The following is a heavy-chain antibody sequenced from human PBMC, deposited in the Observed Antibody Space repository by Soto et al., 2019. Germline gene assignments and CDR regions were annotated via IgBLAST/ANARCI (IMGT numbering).Heavy chain of an antibody. V-gene: IGHV2-5*01. D-gene: IGHD1-26*01. J-gene: IGHJ5*02. CDR3: APSGSYYRSSWFDP. CDR2: IYWNDDK. CDR1: GFSLSTSGVG. Sequence: QITLKESGPPLVNPTQTLTLTCTFSGFSLSTSGVGVGWIRQPPGKALEWLALIYWNDDKRYSPSLKSRLTITKDTSKNQVVLTMTNMDPVDTATYYCAPSGSYYRSSWFDPWGQGTLVTVSS.